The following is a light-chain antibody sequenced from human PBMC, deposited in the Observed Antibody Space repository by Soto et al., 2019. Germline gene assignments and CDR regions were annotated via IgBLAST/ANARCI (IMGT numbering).Light chain of an antibody. CDR2: DAS. Sequence: EIVLTQSPATLSLSPGERATLSSGASQSVSSYLAWYQQKPGQAPRLLIYDASNRATGIPARFSGSGSGTDFTLTISSLEPEDFAVYYCQQRRNWPPGTFGQGTRWRL. CDR3: QQRRNWPPGT. CDR1: QSVSSY. J-gene: IGKJ5*01. V-gene: IGKV3-11*01.